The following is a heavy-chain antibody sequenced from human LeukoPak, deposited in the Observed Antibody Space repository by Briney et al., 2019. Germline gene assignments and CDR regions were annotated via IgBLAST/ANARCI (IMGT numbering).Heavy chain of an antibody. CDR3: AREEYYFDTSGTNYFDY. V-gene: IGHV3-66*01. Sequence: GGSLRLSCAASGFTFSSYEMNWVRQAPGKGLEWVSVIYSGGSTYYADSVKGRFTISRDNSKNTLYLQMNSLRAEDTAVYYCAREEYYFDTSGTNYFDYWGQGTLVTVSS. CDR1: GFTFSSYE. J-gene: IGHJ4*02. D-gene: IGHD3-22*01. CDR2: IYSGGST.